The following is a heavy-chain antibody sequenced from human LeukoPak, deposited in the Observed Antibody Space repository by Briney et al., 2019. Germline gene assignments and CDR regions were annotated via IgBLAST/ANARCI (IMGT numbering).Heavy chain of an antibody. V-gene: IGHV4-39*02. J-gene: IGHJ4*02. D-gene: IGHD4-17*01. CDR2: IYYTGST. CDR1: GGSISTTNYY. CDR3: ARTGSTVTMLYPFDH. Sequence: SETLSLTCTVSGGSISTTNYYWGWIRQPPGKGLEWIGTIYYTGSTYYNPSLKSRVTISVDTSNNHFSLKLTSVTAADTAVYYCARTGSTVTMLYPFDHWGQGTLVTVSS.